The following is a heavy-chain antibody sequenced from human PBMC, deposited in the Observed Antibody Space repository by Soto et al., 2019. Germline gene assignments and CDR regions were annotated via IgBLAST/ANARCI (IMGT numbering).Heavy chain of an antibody. CDR1: GYSFTSYW. CDR3: ARHRGSGSYYVLYDY. J-gene: IGHJ4*02. D-gene: IGHD1-26*01. V-gene: IGHV5-51*01. Sequence: PGESLKISCNGSGYSFTSYWIGWVRQMPGKGLEWMGIIYPGDSDTRYSPSFQGQVTISADKSISTAYLQWSSLKASDTAMYYCARHRGSGSYYVLYDYWGQGTLVTVSS. CDR2: IYPGDSDT.